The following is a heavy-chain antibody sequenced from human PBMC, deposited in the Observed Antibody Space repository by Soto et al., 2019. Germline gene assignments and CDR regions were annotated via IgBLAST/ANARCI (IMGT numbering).Heavy chain of an antibody. CDR3: ARDEAQDYYSGMAV. J-gene: IGHJ6*02. CDR2: IYHSGST. V-gene: IGHV4-4*02. CDR1: GASISSNNW. Sequence: QVQLQESGPGLVKPSGTLSLTCAVSGASISSNNWWSWVRQPPGKGLEWIGKIYHSGSTNYNPSLKGRVTISVDKSKNQSSLKLSSVTAADTAVYYCARDEAQDYYSGMAVWGQGTTVTASS.